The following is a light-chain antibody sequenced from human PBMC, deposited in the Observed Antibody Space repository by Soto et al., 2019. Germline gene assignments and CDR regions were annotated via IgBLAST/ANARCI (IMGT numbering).Light chain of an antibody. Sequence: QLVLTQSSSASASLGSSVKLTCTLSSGHNSYIIAWHQQQPGKAPRYLMTLEGSGSCNKGSGVPDRFSGSSSGADRYLTIYTLQAEDDSDYYCETWDSYPQVFGGGTKLTVL. CDR3: ETWDSYPQV. J-gene: IGLJ3*02. CDR1: SGHNSYI. V-gene: IGLV4-60*03. CDR2: LEGSGSC.